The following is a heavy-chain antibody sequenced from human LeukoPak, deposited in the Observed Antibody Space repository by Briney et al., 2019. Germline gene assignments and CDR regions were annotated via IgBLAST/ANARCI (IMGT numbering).Heavy chain of an antibody. Sequence: PGGSLRLSCAASGFTFSSYWMSWVRQAPGKGLEWVANIKQDGSEKYYVDSVKGRFTISRDNAKNSLYLQMNSLRAEDTAVHYCASGFGFDCSSTSCSYFDYWGQGTLVTVSS. V-gene: IGHV3-7*01. CDR3: ASGFGFDCSSTSCSYFDY. CDR1: GFTFSSYW. D-gene: IGHD2-2*01. CDR2: IKQDGSEK. J-gene: IGHJ4*02.